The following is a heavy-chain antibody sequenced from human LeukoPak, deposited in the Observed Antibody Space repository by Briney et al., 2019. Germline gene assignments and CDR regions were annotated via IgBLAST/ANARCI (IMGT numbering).Heavy chain of an antibody. D-gene: IGHD5-12*01. CDR1: GFSISNSA. CDR3: AKGAYDYIEMGYFDY. Sequence: GGSLRLSCAASGFSISNSAMSWVRQAPGKGLEWVSLIVASSGSTFYADSVKGRFTISRDSSKNALYLQMNSLRAEDMAVYYCAKGAYDYIEMGYFDYWGQGTLVTVSS. V-gene: IGHV3-23*01. CDR2: IVASSGST. J-gene: IGHJ4*02.